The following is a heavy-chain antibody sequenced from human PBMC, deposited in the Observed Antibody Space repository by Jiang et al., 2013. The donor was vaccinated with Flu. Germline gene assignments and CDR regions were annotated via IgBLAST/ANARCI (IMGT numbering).Heavy chain of an antibody. D-gene: IGHD2-21*01. V-gene: IGHV4-34*01. Sequence: RLLKPSETLSLTCAVYGGSFSGYYWSWIRQPPGKGLEWIGEINHSGSTNYNPSLKSRVTISVDTSKNQFSLKLSSVTAADTAVYYCARGVVIATFDYWGQGTLVTVSS. CDR2: INHSGST. CDR1: GGSFSGYY. J-gene: IGHJ4*02. CDR3: ARGVVIATFDY.